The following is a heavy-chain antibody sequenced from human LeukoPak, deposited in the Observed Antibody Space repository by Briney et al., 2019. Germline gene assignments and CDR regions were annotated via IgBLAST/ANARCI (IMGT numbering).Heavy chain of an antibody. CDR3: TRDNYFDSTGYTDY. CDR2: IYYSGST. J-gene: IGHJ4*02. CDR1: GGPISSSSYY. V-gene: IGHV4-39*07. Sequence: PSETLSLTCSVSGGPISSSSYYWGWIRQPPGKGLEWIGYIYYSGSTYYNPSLKSRVTISVDTSKKQFYLKVRSVTAADTAVYYCTRDNYFDSTGYTDYWGQGTLVTVSS. D-gene: IGHD3-22*01.